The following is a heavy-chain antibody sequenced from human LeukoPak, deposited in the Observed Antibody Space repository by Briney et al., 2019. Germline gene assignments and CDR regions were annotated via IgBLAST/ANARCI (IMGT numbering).Heavy chain of an antibody. CDR1: GFTFSSYG. CDR2: INHDGNDI. V-gene: IGHV3-21*05. Sequence: GGSLRLSCAASGFTFSSYGMHWVRQAPGKGLEWVSYINHDGNDIYYGESVKGRFTISRDNAKNSLYLQMHTLRAEDTAVYYCAGDGTGVLPGDAFDIWSQGTMVTVSS. D-gene: IGHD1-1*01. J-gene: IGHJ3*02. CDR3: AGDGTGVLPGDAFDI.